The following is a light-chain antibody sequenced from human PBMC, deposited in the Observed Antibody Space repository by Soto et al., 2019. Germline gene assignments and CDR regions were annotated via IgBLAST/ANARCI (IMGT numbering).Light chain of an antibody. Sequence: EIVMTQSPATLSVSPGERATLSCRASQSVSSNLAWYQQKPGQAPRLLIYGASTRATGIPARFSGSGSGTEFTLTISSLQSEDFALYYCQQYNNWPPWTLGPETQVEIK. V-gene: IGKV3-15*01. J-gene: IGKJ1*01. CDR3: QQYNNWPPWT. CDR2: GAS. CDR1: QSVSSN.